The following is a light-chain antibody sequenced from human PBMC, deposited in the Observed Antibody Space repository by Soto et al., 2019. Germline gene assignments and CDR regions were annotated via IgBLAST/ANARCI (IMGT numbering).Light chain of an antibody. CDR2: DAS. CDR1: QSVSRY. V-gene: IGKV3-11*01. CDR3: QQRSSWPIT. Sequence: EIVFAQSTATLSVSPGERATLSCRASQSVSRYLALYQQKPGQAPRLLIYDASNRATGIPARFSGSGSGTDFTLTISSLEPEDFAVYYCQQRSSWPITFGQGTRLEIK. J-gene: IGKJ5*01.